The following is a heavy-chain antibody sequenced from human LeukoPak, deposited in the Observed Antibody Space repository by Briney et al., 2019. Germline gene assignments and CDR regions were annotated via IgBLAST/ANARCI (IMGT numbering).Heavy chain of an antibody. Sequence: SETLSLTCTVSGGSISSYYWSWIRQPAGKGLEWIGRIYTSGSTNYNPSLKSRVTMSVDTSKSQFSLKLSSVTAADTAVYYCARDLERYCSSTSCYQAAFDIWGQGTMVTVSS. CDR1: GGSISSYY. CDR3: ARDLERYCSSTSCYQAAFDI. V-gene: IGHV4-4*07. CDR2: IYTSGST. D-gene: IGHD2-2*01. J-gene: IGHJ3*02.